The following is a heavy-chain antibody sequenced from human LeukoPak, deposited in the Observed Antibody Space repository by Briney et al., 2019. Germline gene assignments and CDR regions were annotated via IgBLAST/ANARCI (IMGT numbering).Heavy chain of an antibody. J-gene: IGHJ4*02. CDR1: GFNFNDYW. CDR3: ARDTTGDAGGVFDS. V-gene: IGHV3-74*01. CDR2: INSDGRSI. D-gene: IGHD1-1*01. Sequence: GGSLRLSCAASGFNFNDYWMHWVRQGPGKGLVWVSRINSDGRSIDYADSVKGRFTISRDNARNSPYLQMNSLRAEGTAVYYCARDTTGDAGGVFDSWGQGTLVTVSS.